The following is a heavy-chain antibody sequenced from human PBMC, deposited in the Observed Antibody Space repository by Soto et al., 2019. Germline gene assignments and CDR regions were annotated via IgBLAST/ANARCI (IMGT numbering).Heavy chain of an antibody. CDR3: ARVDYTDILFDY. Sequence: SETLSLTCTVSRGSISGYYWSWIRQPPGKGLEWIGYIYYSGDTKYNPSLKSRVTISVDTSRNQFSLNLSSVSAVDTAVYYCARVDYTDILFDYWGQGALVTVSS. V-gene: IGHV4-59*01. D-gene: IGHD4-4*01. CDR2: IYYSGDT. J-gene: IGHJ4*02. CDR1: RGSISGYY.